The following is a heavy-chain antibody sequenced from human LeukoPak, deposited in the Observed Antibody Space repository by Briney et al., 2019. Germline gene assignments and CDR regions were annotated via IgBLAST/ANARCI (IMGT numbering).Heavy chain of an antibody. J-gene: IGHJ3*02. V-gene: IGHV1/OR15-1*01. D-gene: IGHD2-2*03. CDR2: INPNSGGT. CDR3: ASLATIGSDSFDI. Sequence: GASVKVSCKASGYIFTDYYMHWVRQAPGQELGWMGRINPNSGGTNYAQKFQGRVTMTRDTSISTAYTELSSLRSEDTATYYCASLATIGSDSFDIWGQGTMVTVSS. CDR1: GYIFTDYY.